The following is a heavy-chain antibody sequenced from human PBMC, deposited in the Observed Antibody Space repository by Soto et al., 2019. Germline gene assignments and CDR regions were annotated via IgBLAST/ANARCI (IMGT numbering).Heavy chain of an antibody. J-gene: IGHJ4*02. CDR1: GVSISSYY. Sequence: SETLSLTCTVSGVSISSYYWSWIRQPPGKGLEWIGYIYFRGTTNYNPSLKSRVTMSADTSKNQFSLKLNSVTAADTAVYYCARMNYYDTSGYPFDYWGQGMMVTVS. CDR2: IYFRGTT. CDR3: ARMNYYDTSGYPFDY. V-gene: IGHV4-59*01. D-gene: IGHD3-22*01.